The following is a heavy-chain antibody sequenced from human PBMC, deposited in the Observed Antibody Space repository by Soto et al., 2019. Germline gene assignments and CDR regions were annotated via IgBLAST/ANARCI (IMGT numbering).Heavy chain of an antibody. J-gene: IGHJ3*02. CDR1: GGSISSYY. D-gene: IGHD6-13*01. CDR3: ARGFRDSSSWFVAFDI. V-gene: IGHV4-59*01. CDR2: IYYSGST. Sequence: ETLSLTCTVSGGSISSYYWSWIRQPPGKRLEWIGYIYYSGSTNYNPSLKSRVTISVDTSKNQFSLKLSSVTAADTAVYYCARGFRDSSSWFVAFDIWGQGTMVTVSS.